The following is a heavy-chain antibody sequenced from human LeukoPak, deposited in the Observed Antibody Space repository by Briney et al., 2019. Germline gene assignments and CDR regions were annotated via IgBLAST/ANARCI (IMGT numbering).Heavy chain of an antibody. V-gene: IGHV1-69*05. D-gene: IGHD6-19*01. J-gene: IGHJ5*02. CDR3: ASTHSSGWYDDWFDP. Sequence: SXXVSCKASGGTFSSYAISWVRQAPGQGVEWMGRIIPIFGTPIYAQQFQRRVTITTDESTSTAYMELSSLRSEDTAVYYCASTHSSGWYDDWFDPWGQGTLVTVSS. CDR2: IIPIFGTP. CDR1: GGTFSSYA.